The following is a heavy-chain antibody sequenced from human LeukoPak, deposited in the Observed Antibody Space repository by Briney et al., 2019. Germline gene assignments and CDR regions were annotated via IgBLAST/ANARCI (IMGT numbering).Heavy chain of an antibody. D-gene: IGHD2-2*01. V-gene: IGHV3-30*18. CDR1: GFTFSSYA. J-gene: IGHJ4*02. CDR2: ISYDGRDK. Sequence: GGSLRLSCAASGFTFSSYAMHWVRQAPGKELEWVGVISYDGRDKHYADSVKGRFTISRDNSKNTLYLQMNSLRAEDTAVYYCAKDRSRFADYYFDYWGQGTLVTVSS. CDR3: AKDRSRFADYYFDY.